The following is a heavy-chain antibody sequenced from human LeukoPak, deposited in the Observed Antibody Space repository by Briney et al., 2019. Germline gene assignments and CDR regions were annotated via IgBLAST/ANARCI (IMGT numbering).Heavy chain of an antibody. CDR3: ARRSGSYFDY. CDR2: IYYSGST. Sequence: PSETLSLTCTVSGGSISSSSYYWGWIRQPPGEGLEWIGSIYYSGSTYYNPSLKSRVTISVDTSKNQFSLKLSSVTAADTAVYYCARRSGSYFDYWGQGTLVTVSS. D-gene: IGHD1-26*01. V-gene: IGHV4-39*01. CDR1: GGSISSSSYY. J-gene: IGHJ4*02.